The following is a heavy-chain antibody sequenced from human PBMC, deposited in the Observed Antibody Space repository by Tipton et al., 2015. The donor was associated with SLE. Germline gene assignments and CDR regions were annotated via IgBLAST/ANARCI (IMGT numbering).Heavy chain of an antibody. Sequence: TLSLTCTVSGGSISNYYWSLIRQHPGKRLEWIGYIYHSGSTNYNPTLQSRVTISVDTSTNRFYLRLSSVTAADTAVYYCARGLRQLAHYYYYYMDVWGKGTTVTVSS. CDR3: ARGLRQLAHYYYYYMDV. CDR1: GGSISNYY. CDR2: IYHSGST. D-gene: IGHD6-13*01. V-gene: IGHV4-59*01. J-gene: IGHJ6*03.